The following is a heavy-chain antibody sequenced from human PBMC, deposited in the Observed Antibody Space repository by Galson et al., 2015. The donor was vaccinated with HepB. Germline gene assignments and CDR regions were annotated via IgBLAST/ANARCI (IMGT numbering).Heavy chain of an antibody. CDR1: GFTFSSYA. CDR2: ISYDGSNK. Sequence: SLRLSCAASGFTFSSYAMHWVRQAPGKGLEWVAVISYDGSNKYYADSVKGRFTISRDNSMNTLHLQMNSLRAEDTALYYCAKEVNTVATDYGMDVWGQGTPVTVSS. V-gene: IGHV3-30-3*01. J-gene: IGHJ6*02. D-gene: IGHD4-17*01. CDR3: AKEVNTVATDYGMDV.